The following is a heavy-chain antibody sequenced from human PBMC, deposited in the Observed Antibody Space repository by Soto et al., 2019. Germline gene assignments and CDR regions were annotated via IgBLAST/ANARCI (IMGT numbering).Heavy chain of an antibody. J-gene: IGHJ2*01. Sequence: PGKGLEYVAAINSKGDMTYYADSVRGRFTISRENSKNTLYLQMNSLRAEDTAIYYCVFFQAEDGIRGTVPVSAFLLNRSSDL. V-gene: IGHV3-64*04. D-gene: IGHD1-1*01. CDR2: INSKGDMT. CDR3: VFFQAEDGIRGTVPVSAFLLNRSSDL.